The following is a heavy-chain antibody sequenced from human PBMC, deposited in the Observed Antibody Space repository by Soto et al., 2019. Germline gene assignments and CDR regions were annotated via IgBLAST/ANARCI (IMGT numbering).Heavy chain of an antibody. J-gene: IGHJ5*02. CDR3: ARRDRSGFSYWLDT. V-gene: IGHV4-4*07. Sequence: PSETLSLTCTVSGGSINTFYWSWVRQPAGKGLEWIGRIFSSGSTSFNPSLESRVAMSVDTSKNHFSLNLSSVTAADMAVYYCARRDRSGFSYWLDTWGQGTLVTVSS. CDR2: IFSSGST. CDR1: GGSINTFY. D-gene: IGHD3-22*01.